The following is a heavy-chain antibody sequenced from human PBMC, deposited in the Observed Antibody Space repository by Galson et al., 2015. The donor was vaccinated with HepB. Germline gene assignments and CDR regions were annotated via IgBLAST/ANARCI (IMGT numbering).Heavy chain of an antibody. V-gene: IGHV4-4*02. J-gene: IGHJ5*02. CDR2: IFHNDT. Sequence: ETLSLTCAVSGGSITSNNWWTWVRQPPGKGLQWIGDIFHNDTNYNPSLNSRVTMSVDKSKNQFSLKLTSVTAADTAIYYCARVASGPPDWFDPWGQGILVTVSS. D-gene: IGHD6-19*01. CDR3: ARVASGPPDWFDP. CDR1: GGSITSNNW.